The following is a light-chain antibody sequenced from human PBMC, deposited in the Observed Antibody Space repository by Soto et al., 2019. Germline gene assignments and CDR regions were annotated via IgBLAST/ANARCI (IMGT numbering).Light chain of an antibody. J-gene: IGKJ3*01. CDR2: DAS. CDR3: QQYGRSPGLLT. CDR1: QSVTSTY. V-gene: IGKV3-20*01. Sequence: EIVLTQSPGTLSLSPGERVTLSCRDSQSVTSTYLAWYQQKPGQAPRLLIYDASTRATGIPDRFSGSGSGTDFTLTISRLEPEDFAVYYCQQYGRSPGLLTFGPGTKVDIK.